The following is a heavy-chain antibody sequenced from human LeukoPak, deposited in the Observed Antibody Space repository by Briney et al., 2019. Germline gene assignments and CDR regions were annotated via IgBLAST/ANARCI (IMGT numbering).Heavy chain of an antibody. CDR1: GFTFDDYA. D-gene: IGHD6-13*01. CDR3: AKDLYSSSCRFSCYYYYDMDV. J-gene: IGHJ6*02. Sequence: GGSLRLSCAASGFTFDDYAMHWVRQAPGKGLEWVSGISWNSGSIGYADSVKGRFTISRDNAKNSLYLQMNSLRAEDTALYYCAKDLYSSSCRFSCYYYYDMDVWGQGTTVTVSS. CDR2: ISWNSGSI. V-gene: IGHV3-9*01.